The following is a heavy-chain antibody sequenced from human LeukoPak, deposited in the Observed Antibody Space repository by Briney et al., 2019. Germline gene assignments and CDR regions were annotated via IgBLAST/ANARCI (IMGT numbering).Heavy chain of an antibody. CDR3: ARERTPNYDIYMDV. Sequence: GASVKVSCKASGYTFTSYYMHWVRQAPGQGLEWMGIINPSGGNTTYAQKFQGRVTLTRDTSTSTVYMELSSLRSEDTAVYYCARERTPNYDIYMDVWGKGTTVTVSS. CDR1: GYTFTSYY. D-gene: IGHD3-9*01. CDR2: INPSGGNT. J-gene: IGHJ6*03. V-gene: IGHV1-46*01.